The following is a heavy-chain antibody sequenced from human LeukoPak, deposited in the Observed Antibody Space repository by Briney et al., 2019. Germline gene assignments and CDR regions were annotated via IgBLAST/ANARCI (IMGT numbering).Heavy chain of an antibody. V-gene: IGHV1-46*01. J-gene: IGHJ6*03. CDR1: GYTFTSYY. Sequence: ASVKVSCKASGYTFTSYYMHWVRQAPGQGLEWMGIINPSGGSTSYAQKFQGRVTMTGDTSTSTVYMELSSLRSEDTAVYYCARAFTMVRGVVNYMDVWGKGTTVTISS. CDR2: INPSGGST. D-gene: IGHD3-10*01. CDR3: ARAFTMVRGVVNYMDV.